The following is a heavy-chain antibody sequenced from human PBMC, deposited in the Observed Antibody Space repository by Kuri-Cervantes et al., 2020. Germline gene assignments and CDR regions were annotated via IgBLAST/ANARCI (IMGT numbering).Heavy chain of an antibody. Sequence: GESLKISCAASGFTFSSYWMSWVRQAPGKGLEWVANIKEDGSQKHYVDSVKGRFTISRDNAKNSLYLQMNSLRAEDTAVYYCAKPLVGATKPNWYFDLWGRGTLVTVSS. CDR3: AKPLVGATKPNWYFDL. J-gene: IGHJ2*01. V-gene: IGHV3-7*01. D-gene: IGHD1-26*01. CDR2: IKEDGSQK. CDR1: GFTFSSYW.